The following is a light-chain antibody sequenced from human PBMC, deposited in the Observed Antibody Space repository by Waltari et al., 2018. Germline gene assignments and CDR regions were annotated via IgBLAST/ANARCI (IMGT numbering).Light chain of an antibody. Sequence: EIVLTQSPGTLSLSPGERATLSCRARQSVSCNYLAWYQQKPGQAPRLLIYEASSRATAIPDRFSGSGSGTDFTLSISRLEPEDIAVYYCQQFGSLPFTFGPGTKVDIK. CDR2: EAS. J-gene: IGKJ3*01. CDR1: QSVSCNY. V-gene: IGKV3-20*01. CDR3: QQFGSLPFT.